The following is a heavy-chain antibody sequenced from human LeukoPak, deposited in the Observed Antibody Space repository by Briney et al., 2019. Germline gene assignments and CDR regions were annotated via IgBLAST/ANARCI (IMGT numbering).Heavy chain of an antibody. D-gene: IGHD5-18*01. J-gene: IGHJ4*02. CDR2: ISNSGSTI. CDR1: GFTFSSNS. Sequence: GGSLRLSCTVSGFTFSSNSWSWGRQAPGKGLEWVSYISNSGSTIYYPDSVKGGFTISRDNAKKSLYLQMNSLRAEDTAVYYCARGGPRDGYDYWGQGTLVTVSS. V-gene: IGHV3-11*04. CDR3: ARGGPRDGYDY.